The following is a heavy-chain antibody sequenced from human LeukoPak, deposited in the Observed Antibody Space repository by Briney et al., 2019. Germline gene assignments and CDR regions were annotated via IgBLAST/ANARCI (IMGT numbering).Heavy chain of an antibody. J-gene: IGHJ1*01. D-gene: IGHD5-24*01. Sequence: GGSLRLSCAASGFTFSSYAMGWVRQAPGKGLEWVSAISGSGGSTYYADSVKGRFTISRDNSNNLVYLQMNSLRAEDTAVYYCAKTRNGYTTEYLQHWGQGTLVTVSS. CDR3: AKTRNGYTTEYLQH. CDR1: GFTFSSYA. CDR2: ISGSGGST. V-gene: IGHV3-23*01.